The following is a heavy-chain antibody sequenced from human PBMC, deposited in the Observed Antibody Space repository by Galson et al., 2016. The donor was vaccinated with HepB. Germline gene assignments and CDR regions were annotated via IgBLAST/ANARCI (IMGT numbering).Heavy chain of an antibody. J-gene: IGHJ4*02. Sequence: SLRLSCAASGFTISNNGMHWVRQAPGKGLEWVAVITYGGGNKHYADSVKGRFTISRDDSRNTLYLEISSLRAEDTAVYYCAREQGYGGYRTADFWGQGTLVTVSS. CDR1: GFTISNNG. CDR2: ITYGGGNK. D-gene: IGHD4-17*01. CDR3: AREQGYGGYRTADF. V-gene: IGHV3-33*05.